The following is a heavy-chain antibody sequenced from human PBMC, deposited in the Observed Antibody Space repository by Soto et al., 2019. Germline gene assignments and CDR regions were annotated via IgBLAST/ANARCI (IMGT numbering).Heavy chain of an antibody. CDR1: GGTFSSYA. J-gene: IGHJ6*03. CDR3: ARGTTVDYYYYMDV. Sequence: ASVKVSCKASGGTFSSYAISWVRQAPGQGLEWMGGIIPIFGTANYAQKFQGRVTITADESTSTAYMELSSLRSEDTAVYYCARGTTVDYYYYMDVWGKGTTVTVSS. D-gene: IGHD4-4*01. CDR2: IIPIFGTA. V-gene: IGHV1-69*13.